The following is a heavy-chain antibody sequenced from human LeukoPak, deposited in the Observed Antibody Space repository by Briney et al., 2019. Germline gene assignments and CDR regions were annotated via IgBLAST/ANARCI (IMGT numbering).Heavy chain of an antibody. D-gene: IGHD4-23*01. Sequence: SGTLSLTCGVSGGSISNTNWWTWVRQPPGKGLEWIGEVNLQGSTNYNPSLKSRVAISVDKSENHISLKLTSVTAADTAVYYCARENNDYGGKKAFDYWGQGTLVTVSS. CDR1: GGSISNTNW. J-gene: IGHJ4*02. CDR2: VNLQGST. CDR3: ARENNDYGGKKAFDY. V-gene: IGHV4-4*02.